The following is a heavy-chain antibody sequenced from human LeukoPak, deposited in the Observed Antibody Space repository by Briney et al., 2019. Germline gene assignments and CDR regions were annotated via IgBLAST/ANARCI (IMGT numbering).Heavy chain of an antibody. CDR1: GFTFSSYA. D-gene: IGHD2-2*01. CDR2: ISGSGGST. Sequence: GGSLRLSCAASGFTFSSYAMSWVRQAPGKGLEWVSAISGSGGSTYYADSVKGRFTISRDNSKNTLYLQMNSLRAEDTAVYYPLVVPAASSIRWFDPWGQGTLVTVSS. CDR3: LVVPAASSIRWFDP. V-gene: IGHV3-23*01. J-gene: IGHJ5*02.